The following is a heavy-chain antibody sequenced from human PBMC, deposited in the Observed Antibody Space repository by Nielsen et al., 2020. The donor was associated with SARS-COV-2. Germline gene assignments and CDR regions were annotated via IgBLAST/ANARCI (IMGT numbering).Heavy chain of an antibody. CDR3: ARDSYYDFWSGYYPYYYGMDV. J-gene: IGHJ6*02. Sequence: ASMKVSCKASGYTFTSYGISWVRQAPGQGLEWMGWISAYNGNTNYAQKLQGRVTMTTDTSTSTAYMELRSLRSDDTAVYYCARDSYYDFWSGYYPYYYGMDVWGQGTTVTVSS. CDR1: GYTFTSYG. D-gene: IGHD3-3*01. CDR2: ISAYNGNT. V-gene: IGHV1-18*01.